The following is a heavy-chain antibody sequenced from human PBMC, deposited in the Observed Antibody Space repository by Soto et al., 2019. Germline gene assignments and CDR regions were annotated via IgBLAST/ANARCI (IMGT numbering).Heavy chain of an antibody. CDR1: GGSIISYY. CDR2: LYHSGST. J-gene: IGHJ5*02. Sequence: SETLSLTCTVSGGSIISYYWSWILQPPWKGLEWIGYLYHSGSTYYNPSLESRLTISGDYSKNQFSLSLSSVTAADTALYFDARQTGHPQWWFDRWGQGHQITVSS. D-gene: IGHD3-9*01. V-gene: IGHV4-59*06. CDR3: ARQTGHPQWWFDR.